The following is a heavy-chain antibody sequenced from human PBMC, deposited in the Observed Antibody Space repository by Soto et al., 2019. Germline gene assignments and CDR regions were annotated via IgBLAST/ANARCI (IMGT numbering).Heavy chain of an antibody. CDR1: GGSISSYY. CDR2: IYYSGST. Sequence: SETLSLTCTVSGGSISSYYWSWIRQPPGKGLEWIGNIYYSGSTNYNPSLKSRVIISVDTSKNQFSLKLSSVTAADTAVYYCARGRVGSRYWGQGTLVTVSS. J-gene: IGHJ4*02. V-gene: IGHV4-59*01. CDR3: ARGRVGSRY. D-gene: IGHD3-10*01.